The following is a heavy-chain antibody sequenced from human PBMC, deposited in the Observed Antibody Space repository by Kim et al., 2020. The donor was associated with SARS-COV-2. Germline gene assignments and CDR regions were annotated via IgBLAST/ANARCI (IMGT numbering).Heavy chain of an antibody. V-gene: IGHV4-34*01. D-gene: IGHD1-7*01. Sequence: SETLSLTCAVYGGSFSGYYWSWIRQPPGKGLEWIGEINHSGSTNYNPSLKSRVTISVDTSKNQFSLKLSSVTAADTAVYYCASGYNWNYAFDYWGQGTLVTVSS. CDR1: GGSFSGYY. J-gene: IGHJ4*02. CDR2: INHSGST. CDR3: ASGYNWNYAFDY.